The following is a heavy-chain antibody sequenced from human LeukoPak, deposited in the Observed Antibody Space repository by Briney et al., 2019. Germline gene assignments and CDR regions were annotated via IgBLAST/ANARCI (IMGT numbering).Heavy chain of an antibody. D-gene: IGHD3-10*01. CDR2: ISGSGGST. CDR3: ARVRVVRGVISETDYFDY. V-gene: IGHV3-23*01. J-gene: IGHJ4*02. CDR1: GFTFSSYG. Sequence: GTLRLSCAASGFTFSSYGMSWVRQAPGKGLEWVSAISGSGGSTYYADSVKGRFTISRDNSKNTLYLQMNSLRAEDTAVYYCARVRVVRGVISETDYFDYWGQGTLVTVSS.